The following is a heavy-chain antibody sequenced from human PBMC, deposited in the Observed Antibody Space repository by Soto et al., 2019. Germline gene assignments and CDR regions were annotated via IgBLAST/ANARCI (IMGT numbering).Heavy chain of an antibody. CDR2: ISYEGSNK. CDR1: GFTFSSYA. V-gene: IGHV3-30-3*01. J-gene: IGHJ4*02. CDR3: ARDRVMIVVVPGPGYFDY. Sequence: QVQLVESGGGVVQPGRSLRLSCAASGFTFSSYAMHWVRQAPGKGLEWVAVISYEGSNKYYADSVKGRFTISRDNSKNTLYLQMNSLRAEDTAVYYCARDRVMIVVVPGPGYFDYWGQGTLVTVSS. D-gene: IGHD3-22*01.